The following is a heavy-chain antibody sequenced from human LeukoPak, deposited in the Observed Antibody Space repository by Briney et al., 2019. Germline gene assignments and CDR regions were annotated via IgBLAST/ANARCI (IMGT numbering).Heavy chain of an antibody. D-gene: IGHD3-22*01. CDR1: GFTFSSYA. V-gene: IGHV3-23*01. CDR3: ARDGGFYDSSGYTDFYYFDY. Sequence: GGSLRLSCAAPGFTFSSYAMSWVRQAPGKGLEWVSAISGSGGSTYYADSVKGRFTISRGNSKNTLYLQMNSLRAEDTAVYYCARDGGFYDSSGYTDFYYFDYWGQGTLVTVSS. J-gene: IGHJ4*02. CDR2: ISGSGGST.